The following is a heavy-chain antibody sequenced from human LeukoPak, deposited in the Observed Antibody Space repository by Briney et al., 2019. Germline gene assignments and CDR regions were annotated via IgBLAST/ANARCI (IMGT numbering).Heavy chain of an antibody. J-gene: IGHJ4*02. V-gene: IGHV4-39*01. CDR1: GGSISSSSYY. D-gene: IGHD5-18*01. CDR3: ARQGRRGYSYGGDY. Sequence: PSETLSLTCTVSGGSISSSSYYWGWIRQPPGKGLEWIGSIYYSGSTYYNPSLKSRVTISVDTSKNQFSLKLSSVTAADTAVYYCARQGRRGYSYGGDYWGQGTLVTVSS. CDR2: IYYSGST.